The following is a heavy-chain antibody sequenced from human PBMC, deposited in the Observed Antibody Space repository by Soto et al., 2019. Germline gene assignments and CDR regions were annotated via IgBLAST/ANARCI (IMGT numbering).Heavy chain of an antibody. CDR2: INHSGST. CDR1: GGSFSGYY. CDR3: ARLPPAGTKDY. J-gene: IGHJ4*02. D-gene: IGHD6-13*01. V-gene: IGHV4-34*01. Sequence: PSETLSLTCAVYGGSFSGYYWSWIRQPPGKGLEWIGEINHSGSTNYNPSLKSRVTISVDTSKNQFSLKLSSVTAADTAVYYCARLPPAGTKDYWGQGTLVTVSS.